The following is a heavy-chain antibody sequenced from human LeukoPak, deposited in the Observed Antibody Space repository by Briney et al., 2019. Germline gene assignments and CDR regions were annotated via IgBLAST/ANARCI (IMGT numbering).Heavy chain of an antibody. Sequence: GGSLRLSCAASGFTFSNYTMHWVRQAPGKGLVWVSRIKSDGITITYADSVKGRFTISRDNAKNTLYLQMNSLRAEDTAVYYCAKKSPDSSGNPAYDWGQGTLVTVSS. CDR1: GFTFSNYT. J-gene: IGHJ4*02. CDR2: IKSDGITI. D-gene: IGHD4-23*01. CDR3: AKKSPDSSGNPAYD. V-gene: IGHV3-74*01.